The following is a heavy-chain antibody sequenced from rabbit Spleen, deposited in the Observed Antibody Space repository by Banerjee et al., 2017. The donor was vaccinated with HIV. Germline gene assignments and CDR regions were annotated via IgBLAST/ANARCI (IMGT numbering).Heavy chain of an antibody. CDR2: IYTSDGRT. Sequence: EESGGDLVQPEGSLTLTCKVSGFDFSSDAMCWVRQAPGKGPEFIACIYTSDGRTYYASWAKGRFTISKTSSTVFLQMTSLTAADTATYFCARDPITPYDGEGYENFNLWGPGTLVTVS. V-gene: IGHV1S47*01. D-gene: IGHD4-2*01. J-gene: IGHJ4*01. CDR1: GFDFSSDA. CDR3: ARDPITPYDGEGYENFNL.